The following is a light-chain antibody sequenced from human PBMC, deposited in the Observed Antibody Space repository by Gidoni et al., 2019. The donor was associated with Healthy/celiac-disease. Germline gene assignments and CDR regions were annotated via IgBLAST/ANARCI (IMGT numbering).Light chain of an antibody. Sequence: FQITQSPSTLSASLGDRLTITCRASQSISSWLAWDQQKPGKAPKLLIYEASSLESGVPSRFSGSGSGTEFTLTISSLQPDDFATYYCQQYKSYSLTFXGXTKVEIK. V-gene: IGKV1-5*03. CDR2: EAS. J-gene: IGKJ4*01. CDR3: QQYKSYSLT. CDR1: QSISSW.